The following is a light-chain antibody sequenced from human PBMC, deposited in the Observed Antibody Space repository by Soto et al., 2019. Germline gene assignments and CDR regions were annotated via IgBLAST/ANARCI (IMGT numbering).Light chain of an antibody. CDR3: QQYGSSPRT. CDR2: GAS. Sequence: EIVLTQSPGTLSLSPGERATLSCRASQSVSSSFLAWYQQKPGQAPRLVIYGASSSATGIPDRFSGSGSGTDFTLTISRLEPEDFAVYYCQQYGSSPRTFGQGTKVAI. V-gene: IGKV3-20*01. CDR1: QSVSSSF. J-gene: IGKJ1*01.